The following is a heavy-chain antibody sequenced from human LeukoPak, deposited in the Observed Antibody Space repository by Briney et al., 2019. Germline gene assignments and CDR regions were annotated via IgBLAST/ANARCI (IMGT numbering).Heavy chain of an antibody. CDR3: ARVGGNTGRYYDFWSGSRKDAFDI. V-gene: IGHV3-7*01. Sequence: GGSLRLSCAASGFTFSSYWMRWVRQAPGKGLEWVANIKQDGSEKYYVDSVKGRFTISGDNAKNSLYLQMNSLRAEDTAVYYCARVGGNTGRYYDFWSGSRKDAFDIWGQGTMVTVSS. CDR2: IKQDGSEK. CDR1: GFTFSSYW. D-gene: IGHD3-3*01. J-gene: IGHJ3*02.